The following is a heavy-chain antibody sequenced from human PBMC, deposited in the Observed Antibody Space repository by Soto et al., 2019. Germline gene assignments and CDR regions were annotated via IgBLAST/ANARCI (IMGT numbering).Heavy chain of an antibody. CDR3: ARELMIFGVVQPPGYYGMDV. J-gene: IGHJ6*02. D-gene: IGHD3-3*01. CDR1: GYTFTSYY. Sequence: ASVKVSCKASGYTFTSYYMHWVRQAPGQGLEWMGIINPSGGSTSYAQKFQGRVTMTRDTSTSTVYMELSSLRSEDTAVYYCARELMIFGVVQPPGYYGMDVWGQGTTVTVSS. V-gene: IGHV1-46*01. CDR2: INPSGGST.